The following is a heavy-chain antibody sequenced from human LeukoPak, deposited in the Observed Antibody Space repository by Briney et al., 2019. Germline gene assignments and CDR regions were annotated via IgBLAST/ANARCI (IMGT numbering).Heavy chain of an antibody. CDR1: GFTFSTYG. J-gene: IGHJ6*03. D-gene: IGHD1-26*01. V-gene: IGHV3-21*01. CDR3: AKEGGVYSTPYYMDV. CDR2: IGTSGSYI. Sequence: PGGSLRLSCAASGFTFSTYGMNWVRQAPGKGLEWVSSIGTSGSYIYYTDSVKGRFTTSRDNAKNSLYLQMNSLRAEDTAVYYCAKEGGVYSTPYYMDVWGKGTTVTVSS.